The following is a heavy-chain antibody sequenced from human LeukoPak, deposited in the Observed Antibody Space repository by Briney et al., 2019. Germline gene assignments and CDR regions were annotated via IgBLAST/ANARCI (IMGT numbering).Heavy chain of an antibody. Sequence: GGSLRLSCAASGFTFSSYAMSWVRRAPGKGLEWVSAISGSGGSTYYADSVKGRFTISRDNSKNTLYLQMNSLRAEDTAVYYCAKDISGRGYCSSTSCYTSMDVWGKGTTVTVSS. J-gene: IGHJ6*03. CDR2: ISGSGGST. D-gene: IGHD2-2*02. CDR3: AKDISGRGYCSSTSCYTSMDV. CDR1: GFTFSSYA. V-gene: IGHV3-23*01.